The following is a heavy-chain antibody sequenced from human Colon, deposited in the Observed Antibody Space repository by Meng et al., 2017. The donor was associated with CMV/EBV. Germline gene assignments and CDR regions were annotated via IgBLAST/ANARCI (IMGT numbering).Heavy chain of an antibody. D-gene: IGHD6-19*01. J-gene: IGHJ4*02. V-gene: IGHV1-8*01. CDR1: GYTFTSYE. CDR3: TRGQFFSDY. Sequence: QVQLVQSGAELKSPGASVTISCKASGYTFTSYEITWVRQAPGQGLEWMGYMNPYNGNTGYVQKFQGRVTMTRDTSISTAYMELSSLRSDDTAVYYCTRGQFFSDYWGQGTLVTVSS. CDR2: MNPYNGNT.